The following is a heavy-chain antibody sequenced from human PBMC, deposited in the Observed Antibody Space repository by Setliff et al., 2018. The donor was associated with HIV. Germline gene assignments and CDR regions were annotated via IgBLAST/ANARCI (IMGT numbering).Heavy chain of an antibody. CDR2: IIPILEKT. CDR1: GFIFTDYG. D-gene: IGHD1-7*01. V-gene: IGHV1-69*10. Sequence: WASVKVSCKTSGFIFTDYGISWVRQAPGQGLEWLGGIIPILEKTNYAQKFQGRVTITADTSTSTAYMELSSLTSEDTAVYYCARGYNWNYVLAYWGQGTLVTVSS. CDR3: ARGYNWNYVLAY. J-gene: IGHJ4*02.